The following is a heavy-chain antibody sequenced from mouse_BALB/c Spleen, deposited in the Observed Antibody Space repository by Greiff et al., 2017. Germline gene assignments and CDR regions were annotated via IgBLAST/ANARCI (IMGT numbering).Heavy chain of an antibody. Sequence: EVQLQQSGAELVRSGASVKLSCTASGFNIKDYYMHWVKQRPEQGLEWIGWIDPENGDTEYAPKFQGKATMTADTSSNTAYLQLSSLTSEDTAVYYCNAGYYGSRNLYYFDYWGQGTTLTVSS. CDR1: GFNIKDYY. V-gene: IGHV14-4*02. J-gene: IGHJ2*01. D-gene: IGHD1-1*01. CDR2: IDPENGDT. CDR3: NAGYYGSRNLYYFDY.